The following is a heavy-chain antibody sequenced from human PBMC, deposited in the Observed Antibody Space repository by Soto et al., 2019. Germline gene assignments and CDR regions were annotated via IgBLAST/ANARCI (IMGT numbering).Heavy chain of an antibody. CDR2: IYHSGST. D-gene: IGHD5-18*01. Sequence: SEALPVTCAVSGGFISSSNWWSWGRQPAGKGLEWIGEIYHSGSTNYNPSLKSRVTISVDKSKNQFSLKLSSVTAADTAVYYCAGWIQLQQYCYYGMDVWGQGTTVTVSS. V-gene: IGHV4-4*02. CDR3: AGWIQLQQYCYYGMDV. CDR1: GGFISSSNW. J-gene: IGHJ6*02.